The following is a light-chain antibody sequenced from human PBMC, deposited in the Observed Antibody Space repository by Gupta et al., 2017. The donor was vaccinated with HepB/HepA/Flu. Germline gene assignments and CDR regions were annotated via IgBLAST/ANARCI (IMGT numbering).Light chain of an antibody. CDR1: SGHSSYA. J-gene: IGLJ3*02. V-gene: IGLV4-69*01. Sequence: QLVLTQSPSASASLGPSVKLTSPLSSGHSSYAIAWHQQQPEKGHRYLMQLNSDGSHSKGDGIPDRFSGSSSGAERYLTISSIQSEDEADYYCQTWGTGVWVFGGGTKLTVL. CDR2: LNSDGSH. CDR3: QTWGTGVWV.